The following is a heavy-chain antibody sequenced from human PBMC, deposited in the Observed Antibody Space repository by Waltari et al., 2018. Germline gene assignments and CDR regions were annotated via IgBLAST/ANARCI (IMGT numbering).Heavy chain of an antibody. CDR1: GFTFSSFW. Sequence: EVHLVESGGGLVRPGGSLRLSCAASGFTFSSFWMHWVRQAPGKGPQWVARSSGDWAGTHYADSVRGRFTISRDNANNMVYLQMNSLSDDDTATYFCARASISRDTGNTFDSWGQGNLVTVSS. CDR2: SSGDWAGT. CDR3: ARASISRDTGNTFDS. J-gene: IGHJ4*02. V-gene: IGHV3-74*01. D-gene: IGHD5-18*01.